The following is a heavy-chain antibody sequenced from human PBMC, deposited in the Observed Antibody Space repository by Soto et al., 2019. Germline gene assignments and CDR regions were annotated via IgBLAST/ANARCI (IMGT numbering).Heavy chain of an antibody. D-gene: IGHD5-18*01. CDR2: IYYSGST. CDR1: GGTISSYY. CDR3: ARVVSYGNFDY. V-gene: IGHV4-59*01. Sequence: SETMSITCTVSGGTISSYYWSWIRQPTGKGLEWIGYIYYSGSTNYNPSLKSRVTISVDTSKNQFSLKLSSVTAADTAVYYCARVVSYGNFDYWRQGTLVTVSS. J-gene: IGHJ4*02.